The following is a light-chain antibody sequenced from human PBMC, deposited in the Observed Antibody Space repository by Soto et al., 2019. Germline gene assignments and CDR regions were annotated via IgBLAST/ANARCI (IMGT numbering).Light chain of an antibody. J-gene: IGKJ4*01. Sequence: DIPLTQSPSFLSASIGDKVTITCRASQGISNFLAWFQQKPGKPPNLLIYATSALQSGVPSRFSGSGFGTEFTLTISSLQPEDFATYYCQHLDSYPLTFGGGTKVEAK. V-gene: IGKV1-9*01. CDR1: QGISNF. CDR2: ATS. CDR3: QHLDSYPLT.